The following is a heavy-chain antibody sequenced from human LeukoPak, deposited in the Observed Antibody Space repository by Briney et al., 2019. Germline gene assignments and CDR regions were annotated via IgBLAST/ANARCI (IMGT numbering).Heavy chain of an antibody. D-gene: IGHD4-11*01. Sequence: GASVKVSCKASGYTFTGYYMHWVRQAPGQGLEWMGWINPNSGGTNYAQKFQGRVTMTRDTSISTAYMELSRLRPDDTAVYYCARVTVTQYYFDYWGQGTLVTVSS. CDR2: INPNSGGT. V-gene: IGHV1-2*02. CDR1: GYTFTGYY. J-gene: IGHJ4*02. CDR3: ARVTVTQYYFDY.